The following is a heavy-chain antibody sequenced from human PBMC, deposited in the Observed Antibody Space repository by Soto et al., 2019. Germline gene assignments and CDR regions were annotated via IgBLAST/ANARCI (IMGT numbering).Heavy chain of an antibody. J-gene: IGHJ4*02. V-gene: IGHV3-23*01. CDR1: GFTFSSYV. CDR3: AKDYGSGWSADY. Sequence: GGSLRLSXAASGFTFSSYVMSWVRQTPGKRLEWVSGINGSGDTTYYADSVKGRFTVTRDNSRNTVFLQMNSLRGDDTAVYYCAKDYGSGWSADYWGQGALVTVSS. D-gene: IGHD6-19*01. CDR2: INGSGDTT.